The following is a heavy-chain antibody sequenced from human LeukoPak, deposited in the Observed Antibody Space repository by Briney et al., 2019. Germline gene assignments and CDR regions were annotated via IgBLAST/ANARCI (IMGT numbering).Heavy chain of an antibody. CDR3: ARAKRYCSSTSCYLRGYYYYMDV. CDR1: GLTFSSYS. J-gene: IGHJ6*03. V-gene: IGHV3-48*01. D-gene: IGHD2-2*01. CDR2: ISSSSSTI. Sequence: GGSLRLSCAAPGLTFSSYSMNWVRQAPGKGLEWVSYISSSSSTIYYADSVKGRFTISRDNAKNSLYLQMNSLRAEDTAVYYCARAKRYCSSTSCYLRGYYYYMDVWGKGTTVTVSS.